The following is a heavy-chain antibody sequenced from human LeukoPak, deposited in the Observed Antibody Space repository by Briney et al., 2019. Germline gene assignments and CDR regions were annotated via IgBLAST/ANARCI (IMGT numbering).Heavy chain of an antibody. Sequence: GGSLRLSCAASGFTFSSYSMNWVRQAPGKGLEWVSSISSSSSYIYYADSVKGRFTISRDNAKNSLYLQMNSLRAEDTAVYYCARECDPRDRYCSSTSCSRGGGACAFDIWGQGTMVTVSS. CDR1: GFTFSSYS. D-gene: IGHD2-2*01. V-gene: IGHV3-21*01. CDR3: ARECDPRDRYCSSTSCSRGGGACAFDI. CDR2: ISSSSSYI. J-gene: IGHJ3*02.